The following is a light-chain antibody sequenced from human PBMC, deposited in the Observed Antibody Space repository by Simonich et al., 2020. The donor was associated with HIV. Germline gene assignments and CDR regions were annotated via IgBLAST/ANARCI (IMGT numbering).Light chain of an antibody. CDR1: SSNIGSNP. J-gene: IGLJ3*02. V-gene: IGLV1-44*01. CDR2: NNK. Sequence: QSVLTQPPSVSGTPGQRVSISCSGSSSNIGSNPINWYRQLQGTAPKLLIFNNKQGPSWVPDRFAGSKSGTSASLAISGLQSEDEADYYCAAWDASLNGRLFGGGTKLTVL. CDR3: AAWDASLNGRL.